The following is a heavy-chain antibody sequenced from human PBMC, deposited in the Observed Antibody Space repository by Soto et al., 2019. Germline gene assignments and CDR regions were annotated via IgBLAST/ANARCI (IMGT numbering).Heavy chain of an antibody. CDR2: ISGSGSNT. Sequence: GSLRLSCAASGFTFSSYAMSWVRQAPGEGLEWVSTISGSGSNTYYADSVKGRFIVSIDNSKNTLYLQMSSLRADDTAVYYCAKDKDFWTGYVGDYFDYWGQGTLVTVSS. V-gene: IGHV3-23*01. D-gene: IGHD3-3*01. CDR3: AKDKDFWTGYVGDYFDY. J-gene: IGHJ4*02. CDR1: GFTFSSYA.